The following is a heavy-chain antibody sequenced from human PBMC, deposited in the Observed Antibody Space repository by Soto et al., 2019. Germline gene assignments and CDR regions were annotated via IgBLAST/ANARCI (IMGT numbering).Heavy chain of an antibody. D-gene: IGHD2-21*01. Sequence: ASVKVSCKASGYTFTSYGISWVRQAPGQGLEWLGWTSAYMVTNYAQKFQGRVTMTTDTSTSTAYMELRSLRFDDTAVYYCARDGGGRAIFAFWGWGPLVPGSS. CDR1: GYTFTSYG. J-gene: IGHJ4*02. V-gene: IGHV1-18*01. CDR2: TSAYMVT. CDR3: ARDGGGRAIFAF.